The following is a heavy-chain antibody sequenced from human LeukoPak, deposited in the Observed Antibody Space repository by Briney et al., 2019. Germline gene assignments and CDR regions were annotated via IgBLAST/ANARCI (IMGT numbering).Heavy chain of an antibody. Sequence: GSLRLSCAASGFTFSSYWMSWVRQAPGKGLEWVANIKQDGSEKYYVDSVKGRFTISRDNAKNSLYLQMNSLRAEDTAVYYCARDMKWELREWDYWGQGTLVTVSS. CDR3: ARDMKWELREWDY. J-gene: IGHJ4*02. D-gene: IGHD1-26*01. V-gene: IGHV3-7*01. CDR1: GFTFSSYW. CDR2: IKQDGSEK.